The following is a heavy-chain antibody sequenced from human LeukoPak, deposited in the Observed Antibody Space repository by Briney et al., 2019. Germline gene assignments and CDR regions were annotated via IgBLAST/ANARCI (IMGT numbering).Heavy chain of an antibody. Sequence: SETLSLTCTVSGGSISSYYWSWIRQPPGKGLEWIGYIYTSGSTSYNPSLKSRVTISVDTSKNQFSLKLSSVTAADAAVYYCARSVAAAGDAFDIWGQGTMVTVSS. CDR1: GGSISSYY. D-gene: IGHD6-13*01. J-gene: IGHJ3*02. CDR3: ARSVAAAGDAFDI. V-gene: IGHV4-4*09. CDR2: IYTSGST.